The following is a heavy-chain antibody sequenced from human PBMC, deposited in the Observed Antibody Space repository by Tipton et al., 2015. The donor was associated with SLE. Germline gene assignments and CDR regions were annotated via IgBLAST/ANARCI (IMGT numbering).Heavy chain of an antibody. J-gene: IGHJ4*01. CDR1: GGSISSGGYY. CDR3: ARDWGTH. CDR2: IYYSGST. Sequence: TLSLTCTVSGGSISSGGYYWSWIRQHPGKGPEWIGYIYYSGSTYYSSSLRSRLDISVDTSKNEFSLKLKSVTAADTAVYYCARDWGTHWGHGTLVTVSS. V-gene: IGHV4-31*03. D-gene: IGHD7-27*01.